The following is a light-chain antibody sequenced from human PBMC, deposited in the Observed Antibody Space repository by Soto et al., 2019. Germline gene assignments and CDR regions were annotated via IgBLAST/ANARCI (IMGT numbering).Light chain of an antibody. J-gene: IGKJ1*01. CDR1: QSVSIK. V-gene: IGKV3-15*01. Sequence: EIVIAQSPATLALSPGERATLSCGASQSVSIKLAWYQQKPGQAPRLLIYDTSTRATGIPARFSGSGSGTEFTLTISSLQSEDFAVYYCQQHSHWPPWTFGQGTKVDIK. CDR2: DTS. CDR3: QQHSHWPPWT.